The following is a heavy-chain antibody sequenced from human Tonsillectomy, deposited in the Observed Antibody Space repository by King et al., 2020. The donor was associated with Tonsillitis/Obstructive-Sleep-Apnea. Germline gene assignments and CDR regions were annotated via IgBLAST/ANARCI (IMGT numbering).Heavy chain of an antibody. CDR3: ASGHYDILTGYSAFDI. Sequence: PLQESGPGLVKPSETLSLTCTVSGGSVSSGSYYWSWIRQPPGKGLEWIGYIYYSGSTNYNPSLKSRVTISVDMSKNQFSLKLSSVTAADTAVYYCASGHYDILTGYSAFDIWGQGTMVTVSS. CDR1: GGSVSSGSYY. J-gene: IGHJ3*02. V-gene: IGHV4-61*01. CDR2: IYYSGST. D-gene: IGHD3-9*01.